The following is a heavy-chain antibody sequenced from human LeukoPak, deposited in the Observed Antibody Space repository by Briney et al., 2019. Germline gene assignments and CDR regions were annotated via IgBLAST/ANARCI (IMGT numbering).Heavy chain of an antibody. Sequence: GGSLRLSCAASGFTFSSSEMNWVREATGKGLEWVSYITSSGSTIYYADSVKGRFTISRDNAKNSLHLQMNSLRAEDTAVYYCGRSRGAGPGAHFDVWGQGILVTVSS. CDR3: GRSRGAGPGAHFDV. J-gene: IGHJ4*02. D-gene: IGHD6-19*01. CDR2: ITSSGSTI. CDR1: GFTFSSSE. V-gene: IGHV3-48*03.